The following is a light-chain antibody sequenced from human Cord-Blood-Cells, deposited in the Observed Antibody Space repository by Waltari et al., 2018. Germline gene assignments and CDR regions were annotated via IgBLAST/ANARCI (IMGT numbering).Light chain of an antibody. CDR2: RNT. Sequence: QSVLTQPPSASGTPGQRVTISCSGSSSNVGSNYVYWYQQLPGTAPNLLIYRNTQRPSGVPDRFSGSKSGTSASLAISGLRSEDEADYYCAAWDDSLSGRVFGGGTKLTVL. CDR1: SSNVGSNY. V-gene: IGLV1-47*01. J-gene: IGLJ3*02. CDR3: AAWDDSLSGRV.